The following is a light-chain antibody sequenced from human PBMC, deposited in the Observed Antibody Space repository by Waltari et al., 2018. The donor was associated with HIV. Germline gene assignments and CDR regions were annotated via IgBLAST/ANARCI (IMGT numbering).Light chain of an antibody. CDR3: QQYGNSLT. Sequence: IVLTQSPGTLSLSPGERATLSCRARQSVDNSYLAWYQQRPGQAPSLLIYGASNRATGIPDRFSGSGSGTAFTLTINRLEPEDFAVYFCQQYGNSLTFGGGTKVEI. CDR1: QSVDNSY. CDR2: GAS. J-gene: IGKJ4*01. V-gene: IGKV3-20*01.